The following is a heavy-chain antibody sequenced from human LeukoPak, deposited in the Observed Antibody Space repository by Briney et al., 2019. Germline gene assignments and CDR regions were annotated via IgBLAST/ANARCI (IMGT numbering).Heavy chain of an antibody. CDR2: IRSNSSTI. J-gene: IGHJ3*02. Sequence: GGSLRLSCAASGLTFSSYSMNWVRQAPGKGLEWVSYIRSNSSTIYYADSVKGRFTISRDNAKNSLYLQMNSLRAEDTAVYYWARAYDGAFDICGQGTRITVSS. CDR1: GLTFSSYS. CDR3: ARAYDGAFDI. D-gene: IGHD5-12*01. V-gene: IGHV3-48*01.